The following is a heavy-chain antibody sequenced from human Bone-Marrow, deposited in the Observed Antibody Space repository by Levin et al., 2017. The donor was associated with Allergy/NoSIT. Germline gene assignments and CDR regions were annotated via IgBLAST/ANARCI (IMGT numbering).Heavy chain of an antibody. V-gene: IGHV3-48*03. Sequence: SCAASEFTFSTFEMNWVRQAPGKGLEWISYISTTGSTIHYADSVKGRFTISRDNAKNSLYLQMNSLRAEDTGVYYCGRLFGFIPLWGQGTQVTVSA. CDR2: ISTTGSTI. D-gene: IGHD3-3*01. J-gene: IGHJ4*02. CDR3: GRLFGFIPL. CDR1: EFTFSTFE.